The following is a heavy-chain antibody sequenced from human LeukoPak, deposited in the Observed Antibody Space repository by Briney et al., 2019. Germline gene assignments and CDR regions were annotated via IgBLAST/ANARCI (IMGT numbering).Heavy chain of an antibody. J-gene: IGHJ4*02. CDR3: ARGEAVRGTDH. CDR1: GMTFSSHW. CDR2: INGDGYSI. Sequence: GGSLRLSCAASGMTFSSHWMSWVRQAPGKGLVWLSRINGDGYSISYADSVKGRFTISRDNAKNTLYLQMNSLRAEDTAMYYCARGEAVRGTDHWGRGALVTVSS. V-gene: IGHV3-74*01. D-gene: IGHD2-15*01.